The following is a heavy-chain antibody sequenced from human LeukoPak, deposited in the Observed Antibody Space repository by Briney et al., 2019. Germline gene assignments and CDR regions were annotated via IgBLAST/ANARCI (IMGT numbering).Heavy chain of an antibody. V-gene: IGHV1-69*06. CDR3: ARVITMVRGSPIPGPYFDY. Sequence: SVNVSCKASGGTFSSYAISWVRQAPGQGLEWMGGIIPIFGTANYAQKFQGRVTITADKSTSTAYMELSSLRSEDTAVYYCARVITMVRGSPIPGPYFDYWGQGTLVTVSS. D-gene: IGHD3-10*01. J-gene: IGHJ4*02. CDR2: IIPIFGTA. CDR1: GGTFSSYA.